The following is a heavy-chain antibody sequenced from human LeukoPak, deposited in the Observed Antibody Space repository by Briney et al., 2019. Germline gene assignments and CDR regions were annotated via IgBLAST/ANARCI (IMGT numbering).Heavy chain of an antibody. CDR2: INHSGST. J-gene: IGHJ3*02. Sequence: SETLSLTCAVYGGSFSGYYWSWIRQPPGKGLEWIGEINHSGSTNYNPSLKSRVTISVDTSKNQFSLKLSSVTAADTAVYYCARENGYSYVTDAFDIWGQGTMVTVSS. CDR3: ARENGYSYVTDAFDI. V-gene: IGHV4-34*01. D-gene: IGHD5-18*01. CDR1: GGSFSGYY.